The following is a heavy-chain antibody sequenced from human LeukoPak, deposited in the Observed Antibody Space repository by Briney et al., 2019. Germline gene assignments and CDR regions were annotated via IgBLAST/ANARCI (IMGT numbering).Heavy chain of an antibody. Sequence: PGGSLRLSCAASGLTFSNYAMNWVRQAPGKGLEWVSFISSSGGSTYYADSVKGRFIISRDNPKNTLYLQMNSLRAEDTAVYYCAKDRAPMDVWGKGTTVTVSS. CDR2: ISSSGGST. J-gene: IGHJ6*04. V-gene: IGHV3-23*01. CDR3: AKDRAPMDV. CDR1: GLTFSNYA.